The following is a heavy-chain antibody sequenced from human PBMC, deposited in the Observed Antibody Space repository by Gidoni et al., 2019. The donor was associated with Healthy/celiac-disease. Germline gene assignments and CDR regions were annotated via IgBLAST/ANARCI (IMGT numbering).Heavy chain of an antibody. Sequence: QVQLQESGPGLVKPSQTLSLTCTVAGGSISSGSYYWSWIRQPAGKGLEWIGRIYTSGSTNYNPSLKSRVTISVDTSKNQFSLKLSSVTAADTAVYYCARDGQWLGHDAFDIWGQGTMVTVSS. J-gene: IGHJ3*02. V-gene: IGHV4-61*02. CDR2: IYTSGST. CDR1: GGSISSGSYY. D-gene: IGHD6-19*01. CDR3: ARDGQWLGHDAFDI.